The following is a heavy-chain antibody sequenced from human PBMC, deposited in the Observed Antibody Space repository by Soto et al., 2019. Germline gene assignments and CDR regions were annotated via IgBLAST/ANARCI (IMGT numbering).Heavy chain of an antibody. D-gene: IGHD3-22*01. CDR3: ARHSGYQFDY. CDR1: GGSMNINNW. CDR2: VYPGGRS. V-gene: IGHV4-4*02. J-gene: IGHJ4*02. Sequence: SETLSLTCAVSGGSMNINNWWSWVRQPPGKGLEWIGQVYPGGRSNYSPSLESRVTISVDQSKNQLSLNLNSVTAADTAVYFCARHSGYQFDYGGQGIQVTVPQ.